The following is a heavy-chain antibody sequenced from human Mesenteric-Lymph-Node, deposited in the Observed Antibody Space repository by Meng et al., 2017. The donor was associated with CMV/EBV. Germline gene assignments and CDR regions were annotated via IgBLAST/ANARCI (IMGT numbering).Heavy chain of an antibody. CDR3: ARENFSPHDY. D-gene: IGHD3-3*01. CDR2: ISSSGSTI. V-gene: IGHV3-48*04. J-gene: IGHJ4*02. Sequence: GGSLRLSCAASGFTFSSYSMNWVRQAPGKGLEWVSYISSSGSTIYYADSVKGRFTISRDNAKNSLYLQMNSLRAEDTAVYYCARENFSPHDYWGQGTLVTVSS. CDR1: GFTFSSYS.